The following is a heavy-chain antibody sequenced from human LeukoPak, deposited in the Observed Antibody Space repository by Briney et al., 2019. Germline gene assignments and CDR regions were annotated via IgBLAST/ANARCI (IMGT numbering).Heavy chain of an antibody. CDR3: AKGQQQLVLGGAFDI. V-gene: IGHV3-23*01. J-gene: IGHJ3*02. CDR1: GFTFSSYA. D-gene: IGHD6-13*01. Sequence: GGSLRLSCAASGFTFSSYAMHWVRQAPGKGLEWVAAISGSGGSTYYADSVKGRFTISRDNSKNTLYLQMNSLRAEDTAVYYCAKGQQQLVLGGAFDIWGQGTMVTVSS. CDR2: ISGSGGST.